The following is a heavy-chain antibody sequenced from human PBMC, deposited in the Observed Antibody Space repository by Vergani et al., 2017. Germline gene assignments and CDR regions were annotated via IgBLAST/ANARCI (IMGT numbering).Heavy chain of an antibody. J-gene: IGHJ6*02. CDR2: ISSSSSYI. V-gene: IGHV3-21*01. D-gene: IGHD3-9*01. CDR3: ARGKLLRYFDWLGGPRGRYGMDV. CDR1: GFTFSSYS. Sequence: EVQLVESGGGLVKPGGSLRLSCAASGFTFSSYSMNWVRQAPGKGLEWVSSISSSSSYIYYADSVKGRFTISRDNAKNSLYLQMNSLRAEDTAVYYCARGKLLRYFDWLGGPRGRYGMDVWGQGTTVTVSS.